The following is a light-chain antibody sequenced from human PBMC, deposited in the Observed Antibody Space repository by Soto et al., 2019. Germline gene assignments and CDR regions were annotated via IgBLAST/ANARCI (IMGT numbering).Light chain of an antibody. V-gene: IGKV3-15*01. J-gene: IGKJ1*01. CDR1: RSVSSN. CDR2: GAS. CDR3: QQYNNWWT. Sequence: EIVMTQSPATLSVSLVERATLSCRASRSVSSNLAWYQQKPGQAPRLLIYGASTRATGIPARFSGSGSGTEFTLTISSLQSEDFAVYYCQQYNNWWTFGQGTKVDIK.